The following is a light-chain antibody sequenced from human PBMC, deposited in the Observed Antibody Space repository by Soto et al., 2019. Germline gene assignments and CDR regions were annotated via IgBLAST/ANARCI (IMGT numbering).Light chain of an antibody. CDR2: GNS. CDR1: SXNIGAGYD. V-gene: IGLV1-40*01. CDR3: QSYDSSLSGSV. Sequence: QSXLTQPXXVSGXXXXXVXXXXXGSSXNIGAGYDVHWYQQLPGTAPKLLIYGNSNRPSGVPDRFSGSKSGTSASLAITGLQAEDEADYYCQSYDSSLSGSVFGGGTKLTVL. J-gene: IGLJ3*02.